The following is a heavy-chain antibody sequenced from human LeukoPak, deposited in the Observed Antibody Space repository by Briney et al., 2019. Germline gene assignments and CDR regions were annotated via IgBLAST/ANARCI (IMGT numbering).Heavy chain of an antibody. V-gene: IGHV4-39*01. J-gene: IGHJ4*02. Sequence: SETLSLTCTVSGVSISSSSYDWGWIRQPPGKGLEWIGIIYYRGSTSYNPSLTSRVTISVDTSKNQFSLKLSSVTAADTAVHYCARRSAQRGFYNFDYWGQGTLVTVSS. D-gene: IGHD3-3*01. CDR3: ARRSAQRGFYNFDY. CDR2: IYYRGST. CDR1: GVSISSSSYD.